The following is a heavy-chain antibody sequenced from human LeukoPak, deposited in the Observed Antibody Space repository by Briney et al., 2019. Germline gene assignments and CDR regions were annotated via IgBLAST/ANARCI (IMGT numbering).Heavy chain of an antibody. V-gene: IGHV3-23*01. CDR2: MSGNGGTT. Sequence: PGGSLRLSCAASGFXFSSYAISWVRQAPGQGLEWVSGMSGNGGTTYYADSVKGRFTISRDNSKNTLYLQMNNLRVEDTAVYYCARRDYYDSSGYSPLFDYWGQGTLVTVSS. D-gene: IGHD3-22*01. CDR1: GFXFSSYA. J-gene: IGHJ4*02. CDR3: ARRDYYDSSGYSPLFDY.